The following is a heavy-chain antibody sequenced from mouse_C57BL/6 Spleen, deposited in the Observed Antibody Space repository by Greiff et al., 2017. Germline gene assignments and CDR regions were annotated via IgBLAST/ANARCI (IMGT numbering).Heavy chain of an antibody. CDR3: TAPLYGSSYDAMDY. D-gene: IGHD1-1*01. V-gene: IGHV6-3*01. CDR2: IRLKSDNYAT. CDR1: GFTFSNYW. Sequence: EVKLEESGGGLVQPGGSMKLSCVASGFTFSNYWMNWVRQSPEKGLEWVAQIRLKSDNYATHYAESVKGRFTISRDDSKSSVYLQMNNLRAEDTGIYYCTAPLYGSSYDAMDYWGQGTSVTVSS. J-gene: IGHJ4*01.